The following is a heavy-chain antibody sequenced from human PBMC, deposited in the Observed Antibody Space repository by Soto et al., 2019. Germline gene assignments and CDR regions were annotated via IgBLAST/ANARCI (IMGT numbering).Heavy chain of an antibody. CDR1: GGTFSSYS. V-gene: IGHV1-69*01. CDR3: ARDGGRHSGGIDY. D-gene: IGHD1-26*01. J-gene: IGHJ4*02. CDR2: IIPIFGTA. Sequence: QVQLVQSGAEVKKPGSSVKVSCKASGGTFSSYSINWVRQAPGQGLEWMGEIIPIFGTANYTQKFQGRVAITADESTSTAYMELSSLRSEDTAVYYCARDGGRHSGGIDYWGQGTLVTVSS.